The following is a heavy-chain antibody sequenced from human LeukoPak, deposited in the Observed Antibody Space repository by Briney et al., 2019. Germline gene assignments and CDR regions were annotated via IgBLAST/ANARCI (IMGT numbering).Heavy chain of an antibody. Sequence: PSGSLTLSCAASGFTFSGHWMSWVRQAPGKGLEWVANINQGGSDKYYVDSVKGRFTISRDNANNLLYLQMNSLRGEDTAVYYCTRDRSRAEDDWGQGT. CDR1: GFTFSGHW. CDR3: TRDRSRAEDD. CDR2: INQGGSDK. J-gene: IGHJ4*02. D-gene: IGHD1-14*01. V-gene: IGHV3-7*01.